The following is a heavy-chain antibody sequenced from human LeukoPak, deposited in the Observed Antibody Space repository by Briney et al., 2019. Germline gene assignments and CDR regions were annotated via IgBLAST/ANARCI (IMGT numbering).Heavy chain of an antibody. D-gene: IGHD4-11*01. J-gene: IGHJ4*02. Sequence: ASVKVSCRASGYTFTGYYMHWVRQAPGQGLEWMGRINPNIGGTNYAQKFQGGVTMTRDTSISTAYMELSRLRSDDTAVYYCAREDPRITVTLDYWGQGTLVTVSS. CDR3: AREDPRITVTLDY. CDR1: GYTFTGYY. V-gene: IGHV1-2*06. CDR2: INPNIGGT.